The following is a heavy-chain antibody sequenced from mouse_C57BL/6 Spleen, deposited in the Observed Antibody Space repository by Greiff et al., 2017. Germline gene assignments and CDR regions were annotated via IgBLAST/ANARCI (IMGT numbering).Heavy chain of an antibody. J-gene: IGHJ4*01. D-gene: IGHD1-1*01. CDR1: GFSLTSYG. CDR3: ASPLYYGSSYDAMDY. V-gene: IGHV2-2*01. CDR2: IWSGGST. Sequence: QVQLQQSGPGLVQPSQSLSITCTVSGFSLTSYGVHWVRQSPGKGLEWLGVIWSGGSTDYNAAFISRLSISKDNSKSQVFFKMNSLQADDTAIYYCASPLYYGSSYDAMDYWGQVTSVTVSS.